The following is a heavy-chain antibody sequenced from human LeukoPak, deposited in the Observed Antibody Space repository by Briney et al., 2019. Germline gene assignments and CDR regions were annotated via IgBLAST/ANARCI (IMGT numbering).Heavy chain of an antibody. Sequence: PGGSLRLSCAASGFTFSSYGMHWVRQAPGKGLELVAVIWYDGTKKSYTDSVKGRFTISRDNSKSTLDLQMNSLRAEDTAVYYCARAETYGPFDYWGQGTLVTVSS. CDR1: GFTFSSYG. CDR3: ARAETYGPFDY. V-gene: IGHV3-33*01. D-gene: IGHD3-10*01. CDR2: IWYDGTKK. J-gene: IGHJ4*02.